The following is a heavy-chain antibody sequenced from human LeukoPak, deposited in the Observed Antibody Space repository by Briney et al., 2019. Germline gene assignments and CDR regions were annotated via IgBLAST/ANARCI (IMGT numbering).Heavy chain of an antibody. D-gene: IGHD3-3*01. CDR1: GGSISSSSYY. V-gene: IGHV4-39*07. J-gene: IGHJ4*02. CDR2: INHSGST. CDR3: ARVLTYYDFWSGYYTGAIDY. Sequence: SSETLSLTCTVSGGSISSSSYYWSWIRQPPGTGLEWIGEINHSGSTNYNPSLKSRVTISVDTSKNQSSLKLSSVTAADTAVYYCARVLTYYDFWSGYYTGAIDYWGQGTLVTVSS.